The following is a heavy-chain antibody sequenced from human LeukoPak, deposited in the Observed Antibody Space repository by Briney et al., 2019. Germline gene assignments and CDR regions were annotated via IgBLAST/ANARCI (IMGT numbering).Heavy chain of an antibody. J-gene: IGHJ3*02. CDR2: INPNSGGT. D-gene: IGHD6-13*01. CDR1: GYTFTTYY. V-gene: IGHV1-2*02. CDR3: ARDTAIAAAALDAFDI. Sequence: ASVKVSCMASGYTFTTYYIHWVRQAPGQGLEWMGWINPNSGGTNYAQKFQGRVTMTRDTSISTAYMELSRLRSDDTAVYYCARDTAIAAAALDAFDIWGQGTMVTVSS.